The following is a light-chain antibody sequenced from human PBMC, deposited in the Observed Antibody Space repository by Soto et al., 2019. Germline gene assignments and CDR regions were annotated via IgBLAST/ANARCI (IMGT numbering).Light chain of an antibody. J-gene: IGKJ2*01. CDR2: GAS. CDR3: QQYGSSPST. Sequence: EIVLTQSPGTLSLSPGERATLSCRASQSVSSSYLAWYQQKPGQAPRLLIYGASSRATGIPDRFSGSGSGTHFAISISRLEPEDFAVYYCQQYGSSPSTFGQGTQLEIK. V-gene: IGKV3-20*01. CDR1: QSVSSSY.